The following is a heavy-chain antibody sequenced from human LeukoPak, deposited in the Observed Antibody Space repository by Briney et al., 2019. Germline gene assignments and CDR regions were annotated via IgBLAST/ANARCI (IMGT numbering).Heavy chain of an antibody. CDR1: GYTFTGYY. Sequence: GASVKVSCKASGYTFTGYYMHWVRQAPGQGLEWMGWINPNSGSTNYAQKFQGRVTMTRDTSISTAYMELSRLRSDDTAVYYCAREHSSSSYYYMDVWGKGTTVTVSS. D-gene: IGHD6-6*01. CDR3: AREHSSSSYYYMDV. CDR2: INPNSGST. J-gene: IGHJ6*03. V-gene: IGHV1-2*02.